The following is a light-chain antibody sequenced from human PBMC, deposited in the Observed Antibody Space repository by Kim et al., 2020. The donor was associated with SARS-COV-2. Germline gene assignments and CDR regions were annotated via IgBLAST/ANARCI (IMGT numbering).Light chain of an antibody. Sequence: SVSPGQPASITCSGDKLGDKYACWYQQKPGQSPVLVIYQDSKRPSGIPGRFSGSNSGNTATLTISGTQAMDEADYYCQAWDSRSWVFGGGTQLTVL. CDR2: QDS. J-gene: IGLJ3*02. CDR3: QAWDSRSWV. CDR1: KLGDKY. V-gene: IGLV3-1*01.